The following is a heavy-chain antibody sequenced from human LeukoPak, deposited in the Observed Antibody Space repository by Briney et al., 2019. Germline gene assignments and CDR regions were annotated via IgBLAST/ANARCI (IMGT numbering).Heavy chain of an antibody. V-gene: IGHV4-4*07. Sequence: SETLSLTCTVSGVSISSYYWSWIRQPAGKGLEWIGRIYTIGSTNYNPSLKSGATMSVDTSKNQFSLKLSSVAAADTAVYYCARNPYYDYVWGSYRTNWFDPWGQGTLVTVSS. CDR2: IYTIGST. J-gene: IGHJ5*02. CDR3: ARNPYYDYVWGSYRTNWFDP. D-gene: IGHD3-16*02. CDR1: GVSISSYY.